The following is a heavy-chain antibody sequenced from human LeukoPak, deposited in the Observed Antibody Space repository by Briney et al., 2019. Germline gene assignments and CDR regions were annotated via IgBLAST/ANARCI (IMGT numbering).Heavy chain of an antibody. CDR3: AREDDSWGPNNLDL. J-gene: IGHJ3*01. CDR1: AFTFSDYS. D-gene: IGHD7-27*01. CDR2: IDTSSSTM. Sequence: GGSLRLSCAASAFTFSDYSMNWVRQAPGKGLEWISYIDTSSSTMYYADSVMGRFTISRDNAKESLYLQMNSLRDEDTAVYYCAREDDSWGPNNLDLWGQGTMVTVSS. V-gene: IGHV3-48*02.